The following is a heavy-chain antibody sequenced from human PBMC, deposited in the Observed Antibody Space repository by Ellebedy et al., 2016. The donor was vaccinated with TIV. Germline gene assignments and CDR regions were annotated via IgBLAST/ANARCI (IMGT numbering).Heavy chain of an antibody. Sequence: GSLRLXXSVSGGSVSEFYWSWIRRPAGKRLEWVARINKGGRTNDNPSLRGRVTMSVDTSKNQISLRLTSVTAADTAVYYCARGTFEGILDSWGHGTLVTVSS. CDR3: ARGTFEGILDS. V-gene: IGHV4-4*07. CDR2: INKGGRT. J-gene: IGHJ5*01. D-gene: IGHD3-16*01. CDR1: GGSVSEFY.